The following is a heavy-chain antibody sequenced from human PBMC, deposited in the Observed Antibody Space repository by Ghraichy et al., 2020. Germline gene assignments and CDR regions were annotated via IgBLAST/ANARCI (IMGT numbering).Heavy chain of an antibody. V-gene: IGHV1-46*03. J-gene: IGHJ4*02. CDR1: LTSYY. D-gene: IGHD4-17*01. Sequence: LTSYYFHWVRQAPGQGLDWMGFINPSLGNTKYAQKFQGRVTMTRDTSTSTVYLELSSLRADDTAVYYCARGRGYGDYQDFWSQGILVTVSS. CDR2: INPSLGNT. CDR3: ARGRGYGDYQDF.